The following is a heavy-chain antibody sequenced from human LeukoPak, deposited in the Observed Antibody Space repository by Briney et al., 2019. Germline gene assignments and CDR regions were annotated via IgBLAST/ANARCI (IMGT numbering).Heavy chain of an antibody. CDR2: INLHTGAT. D-gene: IGHD4-17*01. CDR1: GYSFTGYF. Sequence: GASVRVSCKTSGYSFTGYFIHWVRQAPGQGLEWMGRINLHTGATDSAQKFQGRVTMTSDTSIEAIYMDLTGLRSDDTAVYYCARASYGAFLDYWGQGTLVTVSS. CDR3: ARASYGAFLDY. J-gene: IGHJ4*02. V-gene: IGHV1-2*06.